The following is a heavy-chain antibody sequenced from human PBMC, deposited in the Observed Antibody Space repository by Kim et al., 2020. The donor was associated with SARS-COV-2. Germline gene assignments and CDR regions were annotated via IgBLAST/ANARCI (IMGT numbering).Heavy chain of an antibody. D-gene: IGHD2-2*01. V-gene: IGHV3-48*03. Sequence: GGSLRLSCAASGFTFSTYEINWVRQAPGKGLEWISYISTSGSTIYYADSVKGRFTISRDNAKSSLSLQMNGRRAEDTAVYYCARSLYCSSASCFFGMDV. CDR3: ARSLYCSSASCFFGMDV. CDR2: ISTSGSTI. J-gene: IGHJ6*01. CDR1: GFTFSTYE.